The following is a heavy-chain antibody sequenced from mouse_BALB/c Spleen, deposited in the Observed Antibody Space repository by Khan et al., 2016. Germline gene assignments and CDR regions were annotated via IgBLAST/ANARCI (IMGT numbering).Heavy chain of an antibody. CDR1: GYSFTTYW. CDR2: IDPSSSED. D-gene: IGHD2-3*01. V-gene: IGHV1-74*01. J-gene: IGHJ2*01. CDR3: VRWSLYFDY. Sequence: VQLQESGPELVRPGASVTMSCKASGYSFTTYWIHWVKQRPGQGLEWIGMIDPSSSEDRFIQKFKDKATMNVDRSSNTAYMQLSSLTSEDSAVYYCVRWSLYFDYWGQGSTLTVSS.